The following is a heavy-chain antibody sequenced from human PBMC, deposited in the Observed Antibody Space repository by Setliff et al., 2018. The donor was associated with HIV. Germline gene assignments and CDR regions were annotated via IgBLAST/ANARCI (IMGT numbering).Heavy chain of an antibody. CDR1: GYIFRNHY. CDR3: ARERRWLEDHYYYMDV. V-gene: IGHV1-46*01. J-gene: IGHJ6*03. D-gene: IGHD5-18*01. Sequence: GASVKVSCKASGYIFRNHYIHWVRQAPGKGLEWMAMINPENGDTINAQKFQGRITLASDTSTSTVYMELSSLTHEDTAKYFCARERRWLEDHYYYMDVWGNGTTVTVSS. CDR2: INPENGDT.